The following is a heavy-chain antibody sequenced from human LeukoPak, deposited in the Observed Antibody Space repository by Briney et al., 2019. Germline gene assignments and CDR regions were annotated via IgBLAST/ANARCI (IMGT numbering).Heavy chain of an antibody. D-gene: IGHD2-2*01. J-gene: IGHJ4*02. Sequence: PGGSLRLSCAASGFTFSSYSMNWVRQAPGKGLEWVSAISGSGGSTYYADSVKGRFTISRDNAKNSLYLQMNSLRAEDTAVYYCARVPDIVVVPDYYFDYWGQGTLVTVSS. CDR3: ARVPDIVVVPDYYFDY. CDR2: ISGSGGST. V-gene: IGHV3-21*01. CDR1: GFTFSSYS.